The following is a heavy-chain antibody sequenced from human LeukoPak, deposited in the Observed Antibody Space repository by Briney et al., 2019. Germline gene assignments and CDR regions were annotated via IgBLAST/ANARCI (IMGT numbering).Heavy chain of an antibody. J-gene: IGHJ4*02. CDR1: GFTFSDYA. D-gene: IGHD7-27*01. V-gene: IGHV3-69-1*01. Sequence: GGSLRLSCAASGFTFSDYAMNWARQAPGKGLEWISYFSTTGDIFYGDSVKGRFTISRDNAKNSLYLQMDSLRAEGPAVYYCARDHNWGSDYWGQGALVSVSS. CDR3: ARDHNWGSDY. CDR2: FSTTGDI.